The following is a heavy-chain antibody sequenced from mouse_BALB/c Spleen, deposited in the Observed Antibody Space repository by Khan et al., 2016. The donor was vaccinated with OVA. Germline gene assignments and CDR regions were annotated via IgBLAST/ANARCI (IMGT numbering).Heavy chain of an antibody. CDR2: INPSNGGT. V-gene: IGHV1S81*02. D-gene: IGHD2-1*01. Sequence: QVQLQQSGAELVKPGASVRLSCKASGYSFTSYYLYWVKQRPGQGLEWIGDINPSNGGTNFNEKFKLKATLTVDKSSSTAYMQLSSLTSEDSAVYYCTRSGYGTFAYWGRGTLVTVSA. J-gene: IGHJ3*01. CDR1: GYSFTSYY. CDR3: TRSGYGTFAY.